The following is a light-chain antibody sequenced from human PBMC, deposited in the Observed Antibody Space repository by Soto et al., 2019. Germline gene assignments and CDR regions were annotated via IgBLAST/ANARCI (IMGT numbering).Light chain of an antibody. CDR2: LEGSGSY. V-gene: IGLV4-60*03. CDR1: SGHRSYI. CDR3: EIWDSNIQV. J-gene: IGLJ2*01. Sequence: QLVLTQSSSASASLGSSVNLTCTLSSGHRSYIIAWHQQQQGKAPRYSMKLEGSGSYNMGSGVPDRFSGSSSGADRYLTMSNLQSEDEADYCCEIWDSNIQVFGGGTKLTVL.